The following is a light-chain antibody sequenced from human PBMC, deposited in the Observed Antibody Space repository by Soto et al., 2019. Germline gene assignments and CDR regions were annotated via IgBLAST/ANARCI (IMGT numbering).Light chain of an antibody. J-gene: IGKJ4*01. Sequence: IQLTQSPSSLSASVGDSVTITCRASQGVSRYLSWYQQKPGRAPILLISAASTLQSGVPSRFSGSGSGPDFTLSITSLQPEDFATYYCQKLNTYPVTFGGGTKVEIK. CDR1: QGVSRY. V-gene: IGKV1-9*01. CDR2: AAS. CDR3: QKLNTYPVT.